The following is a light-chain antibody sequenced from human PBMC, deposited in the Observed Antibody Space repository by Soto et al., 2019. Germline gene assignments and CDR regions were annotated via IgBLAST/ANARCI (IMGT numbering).Light chain of an antibody. Sequence: DIQLTQSPSFLSASVGDRVTITCRASQGISRYLAWYQQKPGKAPKLLIYAASTLQIGVPSRFSGSGSGTEFTLTISSLQPEDFATYYCQQLNSDPLTFGGGTKVEIQ. CDR3: QQLNSDPLT. J-gene: IGKJ4*02. V-gene: IGKV1-9*01. CDR1: QGISRY. CDR2: AAS.